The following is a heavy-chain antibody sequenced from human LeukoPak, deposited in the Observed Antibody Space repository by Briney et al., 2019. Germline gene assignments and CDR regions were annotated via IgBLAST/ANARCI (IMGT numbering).Heavy chain of an antibody. CDR3: AREDGGSYWVDHFDY. V-gene: IGHV3-7*03. CDR1: GFTFSRYW. J-gene: IGHJ4*02. CDR2: IKEDGGEK. D-gene: IGHD1-26*01. Sequence: GGSLRLSCAASGFTFSRYWMSGVRQAPGKGLEWVANIKEDGGEKYYVDSVKGRFTISRDNAKNSLFLQMNSLRAEDTAVYYCAREDGGSYWVDHFDYWGQGTLVTVSS.